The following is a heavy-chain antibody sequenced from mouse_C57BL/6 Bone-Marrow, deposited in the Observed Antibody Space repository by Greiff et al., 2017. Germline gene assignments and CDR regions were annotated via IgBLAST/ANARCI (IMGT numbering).Heavy chain of an antibody. CDR2: INRDGGST. V-gene: IGHV5-2*01. Sequence: VQLKESGGGLVQPGASLKLSCESNEYEFPSHDMSWVRKTPEKRLELVAAINRDGGSTYYPDTMERRFIISRDKTKKTLYLQMSSLRSEDTALYYCSRASIFKYFDYWGQGTTLTVSS. CDR1: EYEFPSHD. D-gene: IGHD2-12*01. J-gene: IGHJ2*01. CDR3: SRASIFKYFDY.